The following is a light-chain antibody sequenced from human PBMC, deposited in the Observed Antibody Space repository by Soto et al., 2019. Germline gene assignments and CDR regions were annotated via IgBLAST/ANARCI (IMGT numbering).Light chain of an antibody. CDR1: SSDVGLYNY. CDR3: CSYAGGYSWV. CDR2: DVN. Sequence: QSALTQPRSVSGSPGQSVTISCTGTSSDVGLYNYVSWYQQYPGKAPKVVINDVNKRPSGVPDRFSGSKSGNTASLTISGLQAEDEADYYCCSYAGGYSWVFGGGTKLTVL. J-gene: IGLJ3*02. V-gene: IGLV2-11*01.